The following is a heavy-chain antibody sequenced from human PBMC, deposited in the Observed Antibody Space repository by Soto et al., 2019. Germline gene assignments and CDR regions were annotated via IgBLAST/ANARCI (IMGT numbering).Heavy chain of an antibody. Sequence: ASVEVSCKASGDTFTSYYMHWVRQAPGQGLEWMGLINPSGATTSYAQKFQGRVTMTRDTSTSTVYMELSSLRSEDTAVYYCVRGRGARNFEKYFFDYWGQGTLVTVS. CDR3: VRGRGARNFEKYFFDY. CDR2: INPSGATT. V-gene: IGHV1-46*01. D-gene: IGHD3-16*01. CDR1: GDTFTSYY. J-gene: IGHJ4*02.